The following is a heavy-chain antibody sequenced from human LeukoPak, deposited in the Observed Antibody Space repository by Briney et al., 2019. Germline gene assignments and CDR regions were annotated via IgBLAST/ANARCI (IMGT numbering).Heavy chain of an antibody. V-gene: IGHV4-4*07. CDR3: ARDRLLGGPSSKYGFDF. D-gene: IGHD3-3*01. Sequence: PSETLSLTCAVSGGSIGTHYWSWIRQPAGEGLEWIGRVYTNGRPDYNPSLKSRVTMSVDTSKNHFSLKLSSVTAADTAVYYCARDRLLGGPSSKYGFDFWGQGCLVTVSS. J-gene: IGHJ4*02. CDR2: VYTNGRP. CDR1: GGSIGTHY.